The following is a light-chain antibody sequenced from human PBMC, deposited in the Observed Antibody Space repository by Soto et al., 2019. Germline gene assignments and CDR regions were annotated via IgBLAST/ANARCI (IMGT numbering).Light chain of an antibody. CDR3: QQRSSWPLT. CDR2: GAS. J-gene: IGKJ4*02. V-gene: IGKV3-15*01. CDR1: QSVSSN. Sequence: EIVMTQSPATLSVSPGERATLSCRASQSVSSNLAWYQQKPGQAPRLLIYGASTRATGIPARFSGSVSGTEFTLTISSLQSEDFAVYFCQQRSSWPLTFGGGTKVDVK.